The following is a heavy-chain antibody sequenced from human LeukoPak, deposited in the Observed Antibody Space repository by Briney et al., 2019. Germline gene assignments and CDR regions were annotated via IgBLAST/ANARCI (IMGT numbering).Heavy chain of an antibody. V-gene: IGHV4-4*02. J-gene: IGHJ5*02. CDR2: IHHSGST. Sequence: PSGTLSLTCAVSGGSINSRNWWSWVRQPPGKGLEWIGEIHHSGSTNYNPSLKSRVTISVDKSKNQFSLNLSSVTAADTAFYYCARDYYDSSGKLGSRFDAWGQGTLVTVSS. CDR3: ARDYYDSSGKLGSRFDA. D-gene: IGHD3-22*01. CDR1: GGSINSRNW.